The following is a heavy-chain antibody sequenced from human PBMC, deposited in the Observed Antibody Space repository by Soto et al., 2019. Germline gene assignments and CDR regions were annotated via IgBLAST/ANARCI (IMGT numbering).Heavy chain of an antibody. CDR2: VYYGGNA. CDR1: GASIDTITYY. D-gene: IGHD5-12*01. Sequence: QVLLKESGPGLVRPTETLSLTCTVSGASIDTITYYWGWIRQPPGKGLEWIGSVYYGGNAYYSPSLRSRITISVDTSKNQFFLHVNSVTAADTAVYSCGSYSGHFDYWGPGTLVAVS. V-gene: IGHV4-39*01. J-gene: IGHJ4*02. CDR3: GSYSGHFDY.